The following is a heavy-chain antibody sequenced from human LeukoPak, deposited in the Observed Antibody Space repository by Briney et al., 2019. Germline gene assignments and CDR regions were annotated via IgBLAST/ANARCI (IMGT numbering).Heavy chain of an antibody. Sequence: GGSLRLSCSASGFSFNNYAMSWIRQASGKGLTWVSLVSPAYGRTYYADSVKGRFTISRDNSNNMLSLYMSSLRADDTAVYYCAKGRRSSPGSRWFDPWGQGTLVTVSS. D-gene: IGHD6-6*01. CDR2: VSPAYGRT. V-gene: IGHV3-23*01. CDR3: AKGRRSSPGSRWFDP. CDR1: GFSFNNYA. J-gene: IGHJ5*02.